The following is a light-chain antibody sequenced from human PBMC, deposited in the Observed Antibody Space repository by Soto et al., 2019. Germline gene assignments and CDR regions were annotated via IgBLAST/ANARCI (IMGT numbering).Light chain of an antibody. J-gene: IGKJ4*01. CDR2: GGS. Sequence: DIQLTQSPSSLSASVGDRVTITCRVSQGISSYLNWYRQKPGKAPNLLIHGGSILQSGVPPRFSGGGGGTDFTLTISSLQPEDFASYYCQQIYTIPLTFGGGTKVDI. V-gene: IGKV1-39*01. CDR3: QQIYTIPLT. CDR1: QGISSY.